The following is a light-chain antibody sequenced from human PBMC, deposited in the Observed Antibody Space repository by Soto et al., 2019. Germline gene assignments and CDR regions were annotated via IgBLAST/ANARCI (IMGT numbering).Light chain of an antibody. CDR2: SND. CDR1: SSDVGSNT. CDR3: ATWDDSLFGNV. J-gene: IGLJ1*01. V-gene: IGLV1-44*01. Sequence: QSVLTQSPSASATPGHRVTIACSGRSSDVGSNTVNWYQQFPGAAPKLLIYSNDQRPSGVPDRFSASKSGTSASLAISGLQSEDEADYYCATWDDSLFGNVFGTGTKVTVL.